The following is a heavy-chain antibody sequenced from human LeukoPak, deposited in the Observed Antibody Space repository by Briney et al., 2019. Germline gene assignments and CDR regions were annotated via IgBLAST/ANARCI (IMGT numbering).Heavy chain of an antibody. CDR3: AREGCSSTSCLLVDSPLNYYGMDV. Sequence: ASVKVSCKASGYTFTGYYMHWVRQAPGQGLEWMGWINPNSGGTNYAQKFQGRVTMTRDTSISTAYMELSRLRSDDTGVYYCAREGCSSTSCLLVDSPLNYYGMDVWGQGTTVTVSS. D-gene: IGHD2-2*01. CDR1: GYTFTGYY. V-gene: IGHV1-2*02. J-gene: IGHJ6*02. CDR2: INPNSGGT.